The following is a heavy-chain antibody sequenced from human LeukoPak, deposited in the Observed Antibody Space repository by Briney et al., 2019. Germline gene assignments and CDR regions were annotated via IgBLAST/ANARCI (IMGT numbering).Heavy chain of an antibody. Sequence: PGGSLRLSCAASGFTFRSYAMSWVRQAPGKGMEWVSAISGSGGSTYYADSVKGRFTISRDNSKNTLYLQMNSLRAEDTAVYYCAKDRGYSSVWFDPWGQGTLVTVSS. CDR2: ISGSGGST. V-gene: IGHV3-23*01. D-gene: IGHD6-19*01. J-gene: IGHJ5*02. CDR3: AKDRGYSSVWFDP. CDR1: GFTFRSYA.